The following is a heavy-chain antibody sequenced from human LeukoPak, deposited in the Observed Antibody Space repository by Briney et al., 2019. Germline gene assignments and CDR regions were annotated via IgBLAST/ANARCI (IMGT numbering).Heavy chain of an antibody. CDR3: AKTTVVGTAVDKYDVFDT. V-gene: IGHV6-1*01. Sequence: SQTLSHTCVISVDSISNSNDDWNWIRHSPSRGLECLRRSYYKSKWYNDYAVSVKSRITIVPDTSKNQFSHELNSVNPEKTAVYYCAKTTVVGTAVDKYDVFDTWGQGTMVTVSS. D-gene: IGHD2-21*02. J-gene: IGHJ3*02. CDR2: SYYKSKWYN. CDR1: VDSISNSNDD.